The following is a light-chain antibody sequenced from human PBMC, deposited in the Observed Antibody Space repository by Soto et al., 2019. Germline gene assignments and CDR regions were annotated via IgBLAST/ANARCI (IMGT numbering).Light chain of an antibody. CDR3: TSYTRRGLHV. CDR2: DVN. CDR1: SSYIFVSTY. J-gene: IGLJ1*01. Sequence: QSLLTHPASVSRSPGHSITVSCTGTSSYIFVSTYFSCYQQHTGKAPRLIIYDVNNRPSGVAARFSASKSGKTASLTISGIQAEAEADYYCTSYTRRGLHVFGTGTKVTVL. V-gene: IGLV2-14*01.